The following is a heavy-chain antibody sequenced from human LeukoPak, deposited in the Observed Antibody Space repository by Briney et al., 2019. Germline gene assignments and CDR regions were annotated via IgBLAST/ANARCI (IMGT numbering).Heavy chain of an antibody. CDR1: GFTFSDYY. CDR2: ISSSSSTI. Sequence: PGGSLRLSCAASGFTFSDYYMSWIRQAPEKGLEWVSYISSSSSTIYYADSVKGRFTISRDNAKNSLYLQMNSLRAEDTAVYYCARDLYNWNSPGTKDYMDVWGKGTTVTVSS. D-gene: IGHD1-7*01. J-gene: IGHJ6*03. CDR3: ARDLYNWNSPGTKDYMDV. V-gene: IGHV3-11*04.